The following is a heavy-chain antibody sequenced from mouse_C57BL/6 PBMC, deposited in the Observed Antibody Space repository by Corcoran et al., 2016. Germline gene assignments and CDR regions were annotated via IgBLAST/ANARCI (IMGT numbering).Heavy chain of an antibody. CDR2: ISYDGSN. D-gene: IGHD2-4*01. J-gene: IGHJ3*01. CDR1: GYSITSGFY. CDR3: ASRNYDYDEDGFAY. V-gene: IGHV3-6*01. Sequence: DVQLQESGPGLVKPSQSLSLTCSVTGYSITSGFYWNWIRQVPGNKLEWMGYISYDGSNNYNPSLKNRISITRETSKNQFFLKLNSVTTEDTATYYCASRNYDYDEDGFAYWGQGTLVTVSA.